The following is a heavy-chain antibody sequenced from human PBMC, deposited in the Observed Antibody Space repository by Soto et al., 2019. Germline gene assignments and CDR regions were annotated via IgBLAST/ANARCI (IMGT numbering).Heavy chain of an antibody. J-gene: IGHJ6*02. V-gene: IGHV1-18*01. Sequence: ALMEVSWKASGYTFTSYGSSWVRQAPGQGLEWMGWISAYNGKPNYAQKLQGRVTMTTDTSTSTAYMELRSLRSDDTAVYYCARDLITRVRGVTDYYYGMDVWGQGTTVTVSS. CDR1: GYTFTSYG. D-gene: IGHD3-10*01. CDR2: ISAYNGKP. CDR3: ARDLITRVRGVTDYYYGMDV.